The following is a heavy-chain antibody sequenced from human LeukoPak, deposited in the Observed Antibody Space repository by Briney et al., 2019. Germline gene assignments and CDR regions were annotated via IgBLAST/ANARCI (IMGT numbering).Heavy chain of an antibody. CDR1: GGTFSSYA. J-gene: IGHJ4*02. CDR3: ARDLGYCTNGVCYEAYY. Sequence: ASVKVSCKASGGTFSSYAISWVRQAPGQGLEWMGGIIPIFGTANYAQKLQGRVTMTTDTSTSTAYMELRSLRSDDTAVYYCARDLGYCTNGVCYEAYYWGQGTLVTVSS. V-gene: IGHV1-69*05. D-gene: IGHD2-8*01. CDR2: IIPIFGTA.